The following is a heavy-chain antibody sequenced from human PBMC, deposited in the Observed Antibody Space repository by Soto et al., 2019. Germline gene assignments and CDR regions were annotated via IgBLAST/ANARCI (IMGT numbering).Heavy chain of an antibody. CDR1: GFTFSSYW. CDR2: INQDGSEK. D-gene: IGHD3-22*01. Sequence: GSLRLSCAASGFTFSSYWMTWVRQAPGKGLEWVANINQDGSEKYYMDSMKGRFTISRDNAKNSLLLQLNSLRAEDTAVYYCARDRGRSDLRDTHYYDSSDLDYGMDVWGQGSTVTSP. V-gene: IGHV3-7*01. CDR3: ARDRGRSDLRDTHYYDSSDLDYGMDV. J-gene: IGHJ6*02.